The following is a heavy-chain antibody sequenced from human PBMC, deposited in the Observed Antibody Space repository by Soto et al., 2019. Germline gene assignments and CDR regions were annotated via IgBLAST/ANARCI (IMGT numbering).Heavy chain of an antibody. J-gene: IGHJ6*02. CDR3: ARYQGGYSSGWYYYYYGMDV. CDR1: GGSISSYY. V-gene: IGHV4-59*01. CDR2: IYYSGST. Sequence: SETLSLTCTVSGGSISSYYCSWIRQPPGKGLEWIGYIYYSGSTNYNPSLKSRVTISVDTSKNQFSLKLSSVTAADTAVYYCARYQGGYSSGWYYYYYGMDVWGQETTVTVSS. D-gene: IGHD6-19*01.